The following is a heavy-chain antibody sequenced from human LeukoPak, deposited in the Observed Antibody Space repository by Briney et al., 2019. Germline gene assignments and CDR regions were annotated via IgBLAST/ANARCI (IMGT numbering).Heavy chain of an antibody. CDR1: GFTFSSYG. V-gene: IGHV3-30*18. J-gene: IGHJ5*02. CDR3: AKDRYSTHNWFDP. Sequence: PGRSLRLSCAASGFTFSSYGMHWVRQAPDKGLEWVAIISYDGSNKYYADSVKGRFTISRDNSKNTLFLQMNSLRTEDTAVYYCAKDRYSTHNWFDPWGQGTLVTVSS. CDR2: ISYDGSNK. D-gene: IGHD5-12*01.